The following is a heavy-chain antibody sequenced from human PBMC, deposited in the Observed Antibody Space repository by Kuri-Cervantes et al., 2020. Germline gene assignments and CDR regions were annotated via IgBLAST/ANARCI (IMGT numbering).Heavy chain of an antibody. CDR3: ARAPGKYCSGGSCYSDWFDP. Sequence: ASVKVSCKASGYTFTSYYMHWVRQAPGQGLEWMGIINPSGGSTSYARKFQGRVTMTRDTSTSTVYMELSSLRSEDTAVYYCARAPGKYCSGGSCYSDWFDPWGQGTLVTVSS. CDR1: GYTFTSYY. CDR2: INPSGGST. V-gene: IGHV1-46*01. J-gene: IGHJ5*02. D-gene: IGHD2-15*01.